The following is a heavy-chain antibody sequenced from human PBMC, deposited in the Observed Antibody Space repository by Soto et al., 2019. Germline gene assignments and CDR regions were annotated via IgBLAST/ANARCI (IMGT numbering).Heavy chain of an antibody. V-gene: IGHV4-31*03. Sequence: TSETLSLTCTVSGGSISSGGYYWSWIRQHPGKGLEWIGYIYYSGSTYYNPSLKSRVTISVDTSKNQFSLKLSSVTAADTAVYYCARGWNQLLPFDYWGQGTLVTVSS. D-gene: IGHD2-2*01. CDR1: GGSISSGGYY. CDR3: ARGWNQLLPFDY. J-gene: IGHJ4*02. CDR2: IYYSGST.